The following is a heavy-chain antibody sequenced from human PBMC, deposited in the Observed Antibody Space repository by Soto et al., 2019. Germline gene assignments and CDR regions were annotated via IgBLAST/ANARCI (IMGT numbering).Heavy chain of an antibody. Sequence: SETLSLTCSVSGGSISDYYWTWVRQPPGKALELIGYIYNRGSTNYNYNPSLQSRVTISLDRFKNQFSLRLSSVTAADTAVYFCARAAKDFLDYWSGTTHYGIDVWGHGTTVTVSS. CDR2: IYNRGSTNY. V-gene: IGHV4-59*01. D-gene: IGHD3-3*01. J-gene: IGHJ6*02. CDR1: GGSISDYY. CDR3: ARAAKDFLDYWSGTTHYGIDV.